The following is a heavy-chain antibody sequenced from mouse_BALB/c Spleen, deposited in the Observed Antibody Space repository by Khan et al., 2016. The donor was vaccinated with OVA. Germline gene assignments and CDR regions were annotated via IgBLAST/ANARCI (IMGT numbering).Heavy chain of an antibody. V-gene: IGHV3-2*02. CDR2: ISYSGST. D-gene: IGHD1-2*01. CDR1: GHSITSGYG. CDR3: ARTARIKY. Sequence: EVKLLESGPGLVKPSQSLSLTCTVTGHSITSGYGWNWIRQFPGNKLEWMGYISYSGSTNYNPSLKSRISITRHTSKNQFFLQLNSVTSEDTATYYCARTARIKYWGQGTTLTVSS. J-gene: IGHJ2*01.